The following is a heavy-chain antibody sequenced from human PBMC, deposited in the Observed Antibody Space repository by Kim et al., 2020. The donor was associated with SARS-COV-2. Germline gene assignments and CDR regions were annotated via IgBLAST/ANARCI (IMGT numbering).Heavy chain of an antibody. V-gene: IGHV1-24*01. Sequence: ASVKVSCKVSGYTLTELSMHWVRQAPGKGLEWMGGFDPEDGETIYAQKFQGRVTMTEDTSTDTAYMELSSLRSEDTAVYYYVTGIAAAGTRNNWFDPWGQGTLVTVSS. CDR1: GYTLTELS. CDR2: FDPEDGET. D-gene: IGHD6-13*01. CDR3: VTGIAAAGTRNNWFDP. J-gene: IGHJ5*02.